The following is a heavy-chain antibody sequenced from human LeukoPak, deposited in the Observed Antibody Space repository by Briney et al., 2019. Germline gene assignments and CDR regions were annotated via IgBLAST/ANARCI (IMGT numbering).Heavy chain of an antibody. V-gene: IGHV1-18*01. D-gene: IGHD1-26*01. CDR1: GYIFTNYG. CDR3: ARLRGNYYIFDY. Sequence: ASVKVSCKASGYIFTNYGISWMRQAPGQGLEWMGWITTYNGYTNYAQKFQGRVTMTTDTSTSTAYMELRSLRSDDAAVYYCARLRGNYYIFDYWGQGTLVTVSS. CDR2: ITTYNGYT. J-gene: IGHJ4*02.